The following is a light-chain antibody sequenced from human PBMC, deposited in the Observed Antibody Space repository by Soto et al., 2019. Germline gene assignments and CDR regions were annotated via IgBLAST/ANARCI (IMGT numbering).Light chain of an antibody. Sequence: EIVMTQSPATLSVSPGERATLSCRASQSVSSNLAWFQQKPGQAPRLLIHGASTRATGIPARFSGSGSGTEFTLTITSLQSEDFAVYYCQQYHKWPPRTFGQGTKVDI. J-gene: IGKJ1*01. CDR2: GAS. CDR3: QQYHKWPPRT. V-gene: IGKV3-15*01. CDR1: QSVSSN.